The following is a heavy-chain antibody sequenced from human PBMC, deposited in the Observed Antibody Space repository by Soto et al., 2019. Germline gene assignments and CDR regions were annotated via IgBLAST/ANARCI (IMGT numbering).Heavy chain of an antibody. CDR2: IYWNDDK. D-gene: IGHD3-22*01. CDR3: AHETHHYEGEDYFDY. J-gene: IGHJ4*02. CDR1: GFSLNTGGVG. V-gene: IGHV2-5*01. Sequence: QITLKESGPTLVKPTQTLTLTCTFSGFSLNTGGVGVAWIRQPPGKALEWLALIYWNDDKRYSPSLRSRLTITKDTSRNQVVLTMTNVDPVDTATYYCAHETHHYEGEDYFDYWGQGTLVTVSS.